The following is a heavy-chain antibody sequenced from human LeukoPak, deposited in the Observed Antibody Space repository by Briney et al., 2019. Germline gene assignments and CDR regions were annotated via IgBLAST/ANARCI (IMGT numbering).Heavy chain of an antibody. J-gene: IGHJ4*02. CDR2: ISTNGGTT. CDR3: ARESPSGSLDY. V-gene: IGHV3-64*01. CDR1: GFTFSSHP. D-gene: IGHD1-26*01. Sequence: PGGSLRLSCVASGFTFSSHPMHWVRQAPGKGLESVSAISTNGGTTYYANSVRGGFIISRDNSHNTLYLQMGRLRTDDTAIYYCARESPSGSLDYWGQGTLVTVSS.